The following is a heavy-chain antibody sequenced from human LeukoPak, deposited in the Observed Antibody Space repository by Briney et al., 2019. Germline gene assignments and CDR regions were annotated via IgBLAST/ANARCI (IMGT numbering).Heavy chain of an antibody. Sequence: PGGSLRLSCAASGFTFGGSWMLWVRQAPGKGLMCVARISKDERTTTYVDSVKGRFTVSRDNAKNTLYLQMNSLRAEDTAVYYCARDKYYYGSGSEAPTDYWGQGTLVTVSS. CDR1: GFTFGGSW. D-gene: IGHD3-10*01. V-gene: IGHV3-74*03. CDR3: ARDKYYYGSGSEAPTDY. CDR2: ISKDERTT. J-gene: IGHJ4*02.